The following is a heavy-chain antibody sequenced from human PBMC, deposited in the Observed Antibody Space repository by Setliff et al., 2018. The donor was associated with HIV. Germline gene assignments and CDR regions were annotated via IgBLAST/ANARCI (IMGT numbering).Heavy chain of an antibody. D-gene: IGHD3-22*01. CDR3: ARARRDSYDRGRRSHYYIDV. J-gene: IGHJ6*03. Sequence: GASVKVSCKASGFTFSSSAIHWVRQARGQRLEWMGWMNPNSGNTGYAQKFQGRVTMTRDTSISTAYMELNNLKFEDTAVYYCARARRDSYDRGRRSHYYIDVWGKGTTVTVSS. V-gene: IGHV1-8*02. CDR1: GFTFSSSA. CDR2: MNPNSGNT.